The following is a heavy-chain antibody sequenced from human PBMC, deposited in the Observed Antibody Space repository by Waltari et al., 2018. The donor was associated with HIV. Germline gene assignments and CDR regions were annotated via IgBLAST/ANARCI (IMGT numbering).Heavy chain of an antibody. CDR1: GDSVSSSTSY. D-gene: IGHD2-15*01. Sequence: LHLQESGPGLVKPSETLSLTCPVSGDSVSSSTSYWGWIRQPPGKGLEWIGTIYFSGTAYYNPSLKSRVTLSIDTSKNLFSLRLSSATAADTAVYYCARLDCSGGSCSPFDSWGQGTLVTVSS. CDR2: IYFSGTA. J-gene: IGHJ5*01. V-gene: IGHV4-39*01. CDR3: ARLDCSGGSCSPFDS.